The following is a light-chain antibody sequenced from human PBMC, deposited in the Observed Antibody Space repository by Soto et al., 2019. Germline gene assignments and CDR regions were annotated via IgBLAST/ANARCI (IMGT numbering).Light chain of an antibody. CDR3: QQYGSSRWT. CDR2: GAS. CDR1: QSVSSSY. Sequence: EIVLTQSPGTLSLPPGERATLSCRASQSVSSSYLAWYQQKPGQAPRLVIYGASSRATGIPDRFSGSGSGTDFTLTISRLEPEDFAVYYCQQYGSSRWTFGQGTKVDIK. V-gene: IGKV3-20*01. J-gene: IGKJ1*01.